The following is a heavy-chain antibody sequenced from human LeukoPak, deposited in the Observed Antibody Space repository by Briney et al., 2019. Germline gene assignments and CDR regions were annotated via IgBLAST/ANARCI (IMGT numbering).Heavy chain of an antibody. V-gene: IGHV1-2*02. Sequence: GASVKVSCKASGYTFTGYYMHWVRQAPGQGLEWMGWINPNSGGTNYAQKFQGRVTMTRDTSISTAYMELSRLRSDDTAVYYCARSGGIVVVPAAVCYFDYWGQGTLVTVSS. D-gene: IGHD2-2*01. CDR1: GYTFTGYY. J-gene: IGHJ4*02. CDR3: ARSGGIVVVPAAVCYFDY. CDR2: INPNSGGT.